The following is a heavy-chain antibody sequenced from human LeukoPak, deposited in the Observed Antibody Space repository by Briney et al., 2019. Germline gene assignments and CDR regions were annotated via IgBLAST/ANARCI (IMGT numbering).Heavy chain of an antibody. D-gene: IGHD1-26*01. CDR1: GYTLTDLS. CDR2: VDLEDSET. V-gene: IGHV1-24*01. Sequence: GASVKVSFKVSGYTLTDLSMHWVRQAPGKGHGREGVVDLEDSETTYAHKFHSRRTRTEVKSTDTAYMELSSLRSEDTAVYYCATLWTLVGATHLPPYYFDYWGQGTLVTVSS. CDR3: ATLWTLVGATHLPPYYFDY. J-gene: IGHJ4*02.